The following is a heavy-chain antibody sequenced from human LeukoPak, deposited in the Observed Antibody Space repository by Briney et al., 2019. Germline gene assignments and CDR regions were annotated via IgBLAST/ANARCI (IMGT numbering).Heavy chain of an antibody. Sequence: GGSLRLSCAASGFAFSSYWMHWVHQAPGKGLVWVSRINTDGSSTSYADSVKGRFTISRDNAKNTLYLQMNSLRAEDTAVYYCARVYYDFWSGLVPHFDYWGQGTLVTVSS. CDR2: INTDGSST. V-gene: IGHV3-74*01. D-gene: IGHD3-3*01. CDR1: GFAFSSYW. J-gene: IGHJ4*02. CDR3: ARVYYDFWSGLVPHFDY.